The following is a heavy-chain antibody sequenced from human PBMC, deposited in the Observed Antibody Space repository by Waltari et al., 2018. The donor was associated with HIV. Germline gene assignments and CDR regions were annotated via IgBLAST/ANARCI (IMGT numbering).Heavy chain of an antibody. V-gene: IGHV3-21*02. CDR2: LKRGSREG. CDR3: VRDDPGHAPIDY. Sequence: EVELREAGGDLVAPGASLTLYCVTSGFTFSRFSFNWVRVRPHEGVGWVSSLKRGSREGSYADPVKRRFTISRDDSTNTVFLHLDKLKVADTARYFCVRDDPGHAPIDYWGPGTLVTVSP. CDR1: GFTFSRFS. J-gene: IGHJ4*02.